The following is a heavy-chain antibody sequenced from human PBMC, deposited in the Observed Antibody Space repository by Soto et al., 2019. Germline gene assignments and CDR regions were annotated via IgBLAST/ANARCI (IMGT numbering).Heavy chain of an antibody. CDR1: GFTFSGYA. CDR3: AREHYDSSGYYRIDA. Sequence: QVQLLESGGGVAQPGRSLRVSCAASGFTFSGYAMHWVSQAPGEGLEWVAIIGYDGSLESYAVSVKGRFTISSDNSNNTLCLLMNSLRPEDTAVYYCAREHYDSSGYYRIDAWGQETRVTVSS. V-gene: IGHV3-30-3*01. CDR2: IGYDGSLE. D-gene: IGHD3-22*01. J-gene: IGHJ5*02.